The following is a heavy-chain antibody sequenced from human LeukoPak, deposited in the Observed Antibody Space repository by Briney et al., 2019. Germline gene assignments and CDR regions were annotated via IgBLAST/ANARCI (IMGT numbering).Heavy chain of an antibody. CDR1: GFTFNKYA. CDR2: ISGSGGST. V-gene: IGHV3-23*01. Sequence: GGFLRLSCAASGFTFNKYALTWVRQAPGKGLEWVSGISGSGGSTYYADSVKGRFTISRDNSKNTLYLQMNSLRAEDTAVYYCAKDWAMATGYFDYWGRGTPVTVSS. D-gene: IGHD5-18*01. J-gene: IGHJ4*02. CDR3: AKDWAMATGYFDY.